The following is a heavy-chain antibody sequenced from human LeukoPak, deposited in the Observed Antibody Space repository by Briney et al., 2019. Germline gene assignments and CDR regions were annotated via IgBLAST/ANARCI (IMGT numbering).Heavy chain of an antibody. V-gene: IGHV3-66*01. J-gene: IGHJ4*02. CDR3: ARGDHNHGYYFDY. D-gene: IGHD5-12*01. CDR1: GFTVGDNY. Sequence: GGSLRLSCAGSGFTVGDNYMNWVRQAPGKGLEWVSAIYSGGTTYYADSVKGRFTVSRDNSKNTLHLQMNSLRPEDSAVYYCARGDHNHGYYFDYWGQGTLVTVSS. CDR2: IYSGGTT.